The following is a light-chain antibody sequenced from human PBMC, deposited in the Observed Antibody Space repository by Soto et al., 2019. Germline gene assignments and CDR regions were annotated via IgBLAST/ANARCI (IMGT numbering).Light chain of an antibody. Sequence: DSQMTQSPSTLSASVGDRVTITCRASQSISSWFAWYHQKPGKAPQLLIYDASSLESGVPARFSGSGSGTECPLTLSRLQTDDLATYYCQQDNSDWTFGQGTKLEIK. V-gene: IGKV1-5*01. CDR1: QSISSW. J-gene: IGKJ1*01. CDR2: DAS. CDR3: QQDNSDWT.